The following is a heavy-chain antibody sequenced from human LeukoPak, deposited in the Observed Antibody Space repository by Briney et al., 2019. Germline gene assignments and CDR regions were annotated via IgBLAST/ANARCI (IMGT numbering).Heavy chain of an antibody. J-gene: IGHJ4*02. D-gene: IGHD3-3*01. CDR2: ISSSSSTI. CDR3: ARDPHDTYYDFWSGYYTEHYFDY. Sequence: GGSLRLSCAASGFTSSSYSMNWVRQAPGKGLEWVSYISSSSSTIYYADSVKGRFTISRDNAKNSLYLQMNSLRAEDTAVYYCARDPHDTYYDFWSGYYTEHYFDYWGQGTLVTVSS. CDR1: GFTSSSYS. V-gene: IGHV3-48*01.